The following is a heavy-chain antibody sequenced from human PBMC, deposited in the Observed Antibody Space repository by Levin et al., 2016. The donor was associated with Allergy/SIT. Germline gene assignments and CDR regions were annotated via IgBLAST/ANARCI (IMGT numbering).Heavy chain of an antibody. Sequence: SETLSLTCTVSGGSISGTSYYWGWIRQPPGKGLEWIGSIYYSGSTYYNPSLKSRVTISVDTSKNQFSLKLSSVTAADTAVYYCALQSWGIVPAAVLNAPVHYYMDVWGKGTTVTVSS. CDR2: IYYSGST. CDR1: GGSISGTSYY. V-gene: IGHV4-39*01. CDR3: ALQSWGIVPAAVLNAPVHYYMDV. D-gene: IGHD2-2*01. J-gene: IGHJ6*03.